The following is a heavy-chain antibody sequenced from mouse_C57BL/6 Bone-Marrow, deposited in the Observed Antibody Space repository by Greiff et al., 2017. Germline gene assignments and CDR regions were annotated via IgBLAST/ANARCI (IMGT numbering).Heavy chain of an antibody. Sequence: VQLQQSGAELVRPGASVKLSCTASGFNIKDDYIHWVKQRPEQGLEWIGWIDPEIGDTEYASKFQGKATITSDTSSNTAYLQLSSLTSDDTAVYYCSSCDGNYFDIWCQGTPLTVAS. CDR2: IDPEIGDT. J-gene: IGHJ2*01. CDR1: GFNIKDDY. V-gene: IGHV14-4*01. D-gene: IGHD2-3*01. CDR3: SSCDGNYFDI.